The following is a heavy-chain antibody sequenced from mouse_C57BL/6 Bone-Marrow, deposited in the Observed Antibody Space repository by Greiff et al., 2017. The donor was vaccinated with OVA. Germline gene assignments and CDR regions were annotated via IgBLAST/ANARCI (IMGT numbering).Heavy chain of an antibody. CDR2: ISSGGSYT. V-gene: IGHV5-6*01. D-gene: IGHD1-1*01. CDR3: ARDYYGSSYDFDY. J-gene: IGHJ2*01. Sequence: DVQLQESGGDLVKPGGSLKLSCAASGFTFSSYGMSWVRQTPDKRLEWVATISSGGSYTYYPDSVKGRFTISRDNAKNTLYLQMSSLKSEDTAMYYCARDYYGSSYDFDYWGQGTTLTVSS. CDR1: GFTFSSYG.